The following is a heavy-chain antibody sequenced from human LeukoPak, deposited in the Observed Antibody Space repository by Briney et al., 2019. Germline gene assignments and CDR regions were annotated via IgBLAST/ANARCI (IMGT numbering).Heavy chain of an antibody. CDR2: IYPGYSDT. CDR1: GYSLTSYW. CDR3: ASSPKYSSPTY. V-gene: IGHV5-51*01. Sequence: GESLKISCNCSGYSLTSYWIGWVRQMPGKGLEWMGIIYPGYSDTRYSPSFQGQVTISADKSISTAYLQWSSLKASDTAMYYCASSPKYSSPTYWGQGTLVTVSS. D-gene: IGHD6-6*01. J-gene: IGHJ4*02.